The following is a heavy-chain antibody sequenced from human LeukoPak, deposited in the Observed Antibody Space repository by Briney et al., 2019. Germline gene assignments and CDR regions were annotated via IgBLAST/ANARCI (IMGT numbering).Heavy chain of an antibody. D-gene: IGHD5-12*01. CDR3: ARDHGYAFDY. Sequence: GGSLRLSCVASGFTLSYYSMNWVRQAPGKGLEWVSYINSISGEIWYADSVKGRFTISRDDAKNSLYLQMNNLRDEDTAVYYCARDHGYAFDYWGQGTLVTVSS. J-gene: IGHJ4*02. CDR1: GFTLSYYS. CDR2: INSISGEI. V-gene: IGHV3-48*02.